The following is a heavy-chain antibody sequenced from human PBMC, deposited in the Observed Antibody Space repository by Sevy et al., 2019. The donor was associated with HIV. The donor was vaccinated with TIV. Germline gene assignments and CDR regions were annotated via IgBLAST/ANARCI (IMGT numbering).Heavy chain of an antibody. CDR2: IYTSGST. V-gene: IGHV4-61*02. J-gene: IGHJ4*02. D-gene: IGHD3-10*01. CDR1: GGAISSGSYY. CDR3: ARARITFGEFFDY. Sequence: SETLSLTCTVSGGAISSGSYYWSWIRQPAGKGLEWIGRIYTSGSTNYNPSLKSRVTISVDTSKNQFSLKLSSVTAADTAVYYCARARITFGEFFDYWGQGTLVTVSS.